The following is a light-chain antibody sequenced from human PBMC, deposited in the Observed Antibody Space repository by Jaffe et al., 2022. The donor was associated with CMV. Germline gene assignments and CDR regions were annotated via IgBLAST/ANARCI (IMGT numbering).Light chain of an antibody. J-gene: IGKJ3*01. V-gene: IGKV3-11*01. CDR3: QQRSNWLLFT. CDR2: DAS. CDR1: QSIGSS. Sequence: DIVLTQSPATLSLSPGERATLSCRASQSIGSSLAWYQQKPGQAPRLLIYDASSRATGIPARFSGSGSGTDFTLTISSLEPEDFAVYYCQQRSNWLLFTFGPGTKVDFK.